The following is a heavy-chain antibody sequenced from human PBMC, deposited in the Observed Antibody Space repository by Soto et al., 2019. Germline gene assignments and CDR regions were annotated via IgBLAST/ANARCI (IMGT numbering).Heavy chain of an antibody. CDR2: INYSGTT. CDR3: ARGGYYFYYGMDV. D-gene: IGHD2-15*01. Sequence: SETLSLTCTVSGGSISSGGYYWGWIRQHPGKGLEWIACINYSGTTYYNPSLKSRVTISVDTSKNQFSLKLSSVSAADTAVYFCARGGYYFYYGMDVWGQGTTVTVSS. CDR1: GGSISSGGYY. J-gene: IGHJ6*02. V-gene: IGHV4-31*03.